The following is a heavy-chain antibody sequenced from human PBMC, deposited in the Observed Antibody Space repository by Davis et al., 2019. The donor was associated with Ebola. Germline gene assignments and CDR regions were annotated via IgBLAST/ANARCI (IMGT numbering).Heavy chain of an antibody. V-gene: IGHV3-7*01. Sequence: GESLKISCAASGFTFSSYWMSWVRQAPGKGLEWVANIKQDGSEKYYVDSVKGRFTISRDNAKNSLYLQMNSLRAEDTAVYYCARARVTTPYYYYGMDVWGQGTTVTVSS. J-gene: IGHJ6*02. CDR3: ARARVTTPYYYYGMDV. D-gene: IGHD1-14*01. CDR2: IKQDGSEK. CDR1: GFTFSSYW.